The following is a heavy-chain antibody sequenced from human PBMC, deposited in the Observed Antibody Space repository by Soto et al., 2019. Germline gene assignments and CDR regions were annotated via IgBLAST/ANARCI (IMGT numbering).Heavy chain of an antibody. CDR1: GFTFSSYG. CDR2: ISYDGSNK. CDR3: AKDRTPSSGWFFDY. Sequence: PWGSLRLSCAASGFTFSSYGMHWVRQAPGKGLEWVAVISYDGSNKYYADSVKGRFTISRDNSKNTLYLQMNSLRAEDTAVYYCAKDRTPSSGWFFDYWGQGTLVTVSS. V-gene: IGHV3-30*18. J-gene: IGHJ4*02. D-gene: IGHD6-19*01.